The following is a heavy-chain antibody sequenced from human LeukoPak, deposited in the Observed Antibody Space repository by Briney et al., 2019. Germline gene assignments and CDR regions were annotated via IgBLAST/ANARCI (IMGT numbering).Heavy chain of an antibody. CDR1: GYTFATYG. J-gene: IGHJ4*02. CDR3: AKVAGDRMDY. V-gene: IGHV1-18*01. CDR2: ISANTGKT. Sequence: ASVKVSCKASGYTFATYGFCWVRQAPGHGLEWMGWISANTGKTDYAQMFQGRVTMTTDTSTSTAYMELRSLRPDDTAVYYCAKVAGDRMDYWGQGTLLTVSS. D-gene: IGHD6-13*01.